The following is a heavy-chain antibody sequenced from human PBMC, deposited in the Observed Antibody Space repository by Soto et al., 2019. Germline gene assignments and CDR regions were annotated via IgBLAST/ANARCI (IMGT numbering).Heavy chain of an antibody. CDR2: IYYSGST. J-gene: IGHJ4*02. CDR3: ARVPYYYDSSGYYPDY. CDR1: GGSISSYY. V-gene: IGHV4-59*01. D-gene: IGHD3-22*01. Sequence: QVQLQESGPGLVKPSETLSLTCTVSGGSISSYYWSWIRQPPGKGLEWIGYIYYSGSTNFNPSLRRRVSISVDTSKYQFSLKLSSVIAADTAVYYCARVPYYYDSSGYYPDYWGQGTLVTVSS.